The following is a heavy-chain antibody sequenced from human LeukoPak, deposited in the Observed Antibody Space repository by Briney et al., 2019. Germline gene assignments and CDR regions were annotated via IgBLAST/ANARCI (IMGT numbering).Heavy chain of an antibody. CDR1: GFTSSRYW. CDR3: ARDEEQLNI. J-gene: IGHJ3*02. D-gene: IGHD6-13*01. V-gene: IGHV3-7*01. Sequence: SGGSLRLSXAASGFTSSRYWMSWVGQAPGKGLEWVANIKQDGSGKHYVDSDKGRFTISRANAKNALYLQMNSLAAEDTAVYYCARDEEQLNIWGQGTMVTVSP. CDR2: IKQDGSGK.